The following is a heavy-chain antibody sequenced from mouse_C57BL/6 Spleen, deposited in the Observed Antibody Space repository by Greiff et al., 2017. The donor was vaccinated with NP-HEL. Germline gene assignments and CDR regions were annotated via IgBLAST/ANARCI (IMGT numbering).Heavy chain of an antibody. Sequence: VQLQQSGAELAKPGASVKLSCKASGYTFTSYWMHWVKQRPGQGLEWIGYINPSSGYTKYNQKFKDKATLTADKSSSTAYMQLSSLTYEDSAVYYCARSDYDYYYAMDYWGQGTSVTVSS. V-gene: IGHV1-7*01. CDR1: GYTFTSYW. J-gene: IGHJ4*01. D-gene: IGHD2-4*01. CDR2: INPSSGYT. CDR3: ARSDYDYYYAMDY.